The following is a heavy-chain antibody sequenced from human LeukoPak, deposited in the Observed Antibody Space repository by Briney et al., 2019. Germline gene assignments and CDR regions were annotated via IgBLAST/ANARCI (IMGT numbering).Heavy chain of an antibody. D-gene: IGHD7-27*01. V-gene: IGHV3-23*01. CDR3: AKTQASDFWGHFDY. CDR1: GLTFSSHA. CDR2: ISGGGDDT. Sequence: PGGSLRLSCAASGLTFSSHAMNWVRQAPGRGLEWVSYISGGGDDTHYADSVRGRFTVSRDNSKNTLFLLMSSLKDEDTAFYYCAKTQASDFWGHFDYWGQGTLVSVSS. J-gene: IGHJ4*02.